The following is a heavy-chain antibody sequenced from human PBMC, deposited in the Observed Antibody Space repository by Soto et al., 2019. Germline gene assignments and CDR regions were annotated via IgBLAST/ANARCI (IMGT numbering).Heavy chain of an antibody. CDR1: GYRFTGYY. J-gene: IGHJ4*02. Sequence: QVHLVQSGAEVRKPGASVKVSCRASGYRFTGYYIHWVRQSPGQGLEWMGWVKPNNGDTEAAQKSRGRVTLTKDPSISTAYMELYGLTSADTAVSYCARGLTKSSGRGGIFDFWGQGTLVTVSS. CDR3: ARGLTKSSGRGGIFDF. D-gene: IGHD3-22*01. V-gene: IGHV1-2*02. CDR2: VKPNNGDT.